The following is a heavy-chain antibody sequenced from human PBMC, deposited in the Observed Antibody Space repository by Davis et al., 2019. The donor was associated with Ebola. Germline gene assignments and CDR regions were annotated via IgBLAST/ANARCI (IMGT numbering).Heavy chain of an antibody. CDR2: IIPIFGTT. Sequence: SVKVSCKASGGTFSTYAISWVRQAPGQGLEWMGGIIPIFGTTNYAQKFQGRVTITADESTSTAYMELSSLRSEDTAVYYCARDLYGVVDPWGQGTLVTVSS. D-gene: IGHD2-8*01. V-gene: IGHV1-69*13. CDR1: GGTFSTYA. CDR3: ARDLYGVVDP. J-gene: IGHJ5*02.